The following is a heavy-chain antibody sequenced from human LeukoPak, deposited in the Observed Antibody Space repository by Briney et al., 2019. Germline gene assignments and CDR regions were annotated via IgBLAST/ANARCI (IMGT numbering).Heavy chain of an antibody. CDR1: GFTFSSYA. D-gene: IGHD3-3*01. J-gene: IGHJ4*02. CDR3: ARDQKIFGVVRGLDY. V-gene: IGHV3-30*04. Sequence: GGSLRLSCAASGFTFSSYAMHWVRQAPGKGLEWVAVISYDGSNKYYADSVKGRFTISRDNSKNTLYLQMNSLRAEDTAVYYCARDQKIFGVVRGLDYWGQGTLVTVSS. CDR2: ISYDGSNK.